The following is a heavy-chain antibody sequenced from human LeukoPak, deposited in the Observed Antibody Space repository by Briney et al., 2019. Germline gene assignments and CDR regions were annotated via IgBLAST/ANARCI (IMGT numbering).Heavy chain of an antibody. CDR3: ARGRYESTGLRSYCYYYLDV. CDR1: GGSISGYY. Sequence: PSETLSLTCTVSGGSISGYYRSWIRQPAGKGLEWIGRIYTSGSTIYNPSLKSRVTMSVDTSKNQFSLKLSSVTAADTAVYYCARGRYESTGLRSYCYYYLDVWGKGTTVTVSS. CDR2: IYTSGST. D-gene: IGHD4-17*01. J-gene: IGHJ6*03. V-gene: IGHV4-4*07.